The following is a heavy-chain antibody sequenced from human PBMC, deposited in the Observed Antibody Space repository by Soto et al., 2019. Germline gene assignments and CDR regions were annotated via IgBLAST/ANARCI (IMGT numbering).Heavy chain of an antibody. V-gene: IGHV4-39*02. Sequence: QLQLQESGPGLVKPSETLSLTCTVSGGSISSSSYYWGWIRQPPGKGLEWIGSIYYSGSTYYNPSLKSRVTISVDTSKNQFSLKLSSVTAADTAVYYCARDVLTTVPRYYMDVWGKGTTVTVSS. D-gene: IGHD4-17*01. CDR3: ARDVLTTVPRYYMDV. J-gene: IGHJ6*03. CDR1: GGSISSSSYY. CDR2: IYYSGST.